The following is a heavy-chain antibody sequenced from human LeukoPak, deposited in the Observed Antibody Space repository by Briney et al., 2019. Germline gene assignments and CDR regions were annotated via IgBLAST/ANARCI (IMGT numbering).Heavy chain of an antibody. D-gene: IGHD3-16*02. V-gene: IGHV1-8*01. J-gene: IGHJ3*02. CDR2: MNPNSGNT. Sequence: ASVKVPCKASGYTFTSYDINWVRQATGQGLEWMGWMNPNSGNTGYAQKFQGRVTMTRNTSISTAYMELSSLRSEDTAVYYCARRIMITFGGVIVNSPHDAFDIWGQGTMVTVSS. CDR3: ARRIMITFGGVIVNSPHDAFDI. CDR1: GYTFTSYD.